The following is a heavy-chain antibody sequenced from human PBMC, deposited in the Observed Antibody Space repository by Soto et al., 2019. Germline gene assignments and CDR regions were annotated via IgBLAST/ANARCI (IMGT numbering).Heavy chain of an antibody. CDR2: ISGSGGST. CDR3: AKGSTVIDYFDY. CDR1: GFTFSSYA. J-gene: IGHJ4*02. D-gene: IGHD4-17*01. Sequence: GSLRLSCAASGFTFSSYAMSWVRQAPGKGLEWVSAISGSGGSTYYADSVKGRFTISRDNSKNTLYLQMNSLRAEDTAVYYCAKGSTVIDYFDYWGQGTLVTVSS. V-gene: IGHV3-23*01.